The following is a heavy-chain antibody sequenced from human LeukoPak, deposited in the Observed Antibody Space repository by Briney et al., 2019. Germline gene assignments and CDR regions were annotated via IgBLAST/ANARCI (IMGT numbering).Heavy chain of an antibody. CDR1: GFTFSNYA. V-gene: IGHV3-23*01. Sequence: PGGSLRLSCAASGFTFSNYAMSWVRQAPGKGLEWLSAISGSGGITYYADPVKGRFTISRDNSKNTLYLQMNSLRAEDTAAYYCAKSLGSVVVTANDGWGQGTLVTVSS. J-gene: IGHJ4*02. D-gene: IGHD2-21*02. CDR2: ISGSGGIT. CDR3: AKSLGSVVVTANDG.